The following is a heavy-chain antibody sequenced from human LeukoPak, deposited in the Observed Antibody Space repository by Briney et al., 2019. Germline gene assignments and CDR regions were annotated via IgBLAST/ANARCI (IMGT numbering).Heavy chain of an antibody. CDR2: IYCSGST. CDR1: GGSISSGGYY. CDR3: ARAYSSGHNWFDP. D-gene: IGHD6-19*01. J-gene: IGHJ5*02. V-gene: IGHV4-61*08. Sequence: SETLSLTCTVSGGSISSGGYYWSWIRQHPGKGLEWIGYIYCSGSTNYNPSLKSRVTISVDTSKNQFSLKLSSVTAADTAVYYCARAYSSGHNWFDPWGQGTLVTVSS.